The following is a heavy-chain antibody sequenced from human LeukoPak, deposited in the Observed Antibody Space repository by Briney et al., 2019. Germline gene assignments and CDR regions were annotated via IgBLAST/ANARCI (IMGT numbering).Heavy chain of an antibody. CDR2: ISSSSSTI. D-gene: IGHD1-26*01. CDR3: ARLLTGYSRLEVDY. Sequence: GGSLRLSCAASGFTFSSYSMNWVRQAPGKGLEWVSYISSSSSTIYYADSVKGRFTISRDNAKNSLYLQMNSLRAEDTAVYYCARLLTGYSRLEVDYWGQGTLVTVSS. V-gene: IGHV3-48*04. J-gene: IGHJ4*02. CDR1: GFTFSSYS.